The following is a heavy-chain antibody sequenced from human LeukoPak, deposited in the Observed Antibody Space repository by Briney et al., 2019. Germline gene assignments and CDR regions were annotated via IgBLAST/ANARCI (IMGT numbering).Heavy chain of an antibody. CDR3: AKDLDSSGWFYYYGMDV. D-gene: IGHD6-19*01. V-gene: IGHV3-30*18. J-gene: IGHJ6*02. Sequence: GESLRLSCAASGFTFSDYYMTWIRQAPGKGLEWVAVISYDGSNKYYADSVKGRFTISRDNSKNTLYLQMNSLRAEDTAVYYCAKDLDSSGWFYYYGMDVWGQGTTVTVSS. CDR1: GFTFSDYY. CDR2: ISYDGSNK.